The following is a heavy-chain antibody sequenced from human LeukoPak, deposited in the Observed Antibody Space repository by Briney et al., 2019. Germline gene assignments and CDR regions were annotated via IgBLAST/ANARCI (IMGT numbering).Heavy chain of an antibody. CDR2: ISSSASTI. CDR1: GFTFSSYD. D-gene: IGHD2/OR15-2a*01. Sequence: GGSLRLSCAASGFTFSSYDMDWVRQAPGKGLEWVSYISSSASTIYHADSVKGRFTISRDNAKNLLSLQMNSLRAEDTALYYCARGDTSLQRNDALDIWGQGTMVSVSS. J-gene: IGHJ3*02. CDR3: ARGDTSLQRNDALDI. V-gene: IGHV3-48*03.